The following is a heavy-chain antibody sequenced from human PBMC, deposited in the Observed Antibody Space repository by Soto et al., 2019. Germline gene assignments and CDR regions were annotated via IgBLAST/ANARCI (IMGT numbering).Heavy chain of an antibody. CDR3: AKDYDILTG. CDR1: GFTFSSYA. V-gene: IGHV3-23*01. Sequence: GESLKISCAASGFTFSSYAMSWVRQAPGKGLEWVSAISGSGGSTYYADSVKGRFTISRDNSKNTLYLQMNSLRAEDTAVYYCAKDYDILTGWGQGTLVTVSS. D-gene: IGHD3-9*01. CDR2: ISGSGGST. J-gene: IGHJ4*02.